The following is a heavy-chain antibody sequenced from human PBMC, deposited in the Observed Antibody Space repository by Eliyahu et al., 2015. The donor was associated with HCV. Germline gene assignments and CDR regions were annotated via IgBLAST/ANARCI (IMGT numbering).Heavy chain of an antibody. J-gene: IGHJ3*02. Sequence: QVQLVQSGAEVKKPGASVKVSCKASGYTFTSYAMHWVRQAPGQRLEWMGWINAGNGNTKYSQKFQGRVTITRDTSASTAYMELSSLRSEDTAVYYCARDRDSSGHDAFDIWGQGTMVTVSS. V-gene: IGHV1-3*01. CDR2: INAGNGNT. CDR1: GYTFTSYA. D-gene: IGHD6-19*01. CDR3: ARDRDSSGHDAFDI.